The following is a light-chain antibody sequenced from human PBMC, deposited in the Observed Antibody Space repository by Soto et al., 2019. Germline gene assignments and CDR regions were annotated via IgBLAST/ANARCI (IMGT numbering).Light chain of an antibody. CDR1: QSVSSY. Sequence: EIVLTQSPATLSLSPGERATLPRRASQSVSSYLAWYQQKPGQAPRLLIYDASNKATGIPARFSGSGSGTDFTLTISSLEPGDFAVYYCQQRSKWPFTFGPGTKVDIK. J-gene: IGKJ3*01. V-gene: IGKV3-11*01. CDR2: DAS. CDR3: QQRSKWPFT.